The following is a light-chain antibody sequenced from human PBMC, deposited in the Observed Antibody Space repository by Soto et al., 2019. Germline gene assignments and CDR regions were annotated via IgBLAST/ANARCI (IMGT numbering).Light chain of an antibody. V-gene: IGKV1-17*03. CDR2: ATS. J-gene: IGKJ1*01. CDR1: QGISND. Sequence: DIQMTQSPSAMSASVGDRVTITCRASQGISNDLAWFQQKPGTVPKRLIYATSTLSSGVPSRFSGSGSGTEFTLTISNLQPEDFATYYCLQQNSFPWTFGQGTKVEIK. CDR3: LQQNSFPWT.